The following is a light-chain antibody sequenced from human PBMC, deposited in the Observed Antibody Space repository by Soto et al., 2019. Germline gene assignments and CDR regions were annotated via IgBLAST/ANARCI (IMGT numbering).Light chain of an antibody. CDR2: GAS. CDR1: QTVRTNY. Sequence: EIVLTQSPGTLSLSPGERATLSCRASQTVRTNYLAWFQHKPGQAPRLLIYGASSRATGIPDRFSGSGSGTDFTLTIHRLEPEDFAVYFCQQYSDSPLTFGGGTKVAIK. V-gene: IGKV3-20*01. CDR3: QQYSDSPLT. J-gene: IGKJ4*01.